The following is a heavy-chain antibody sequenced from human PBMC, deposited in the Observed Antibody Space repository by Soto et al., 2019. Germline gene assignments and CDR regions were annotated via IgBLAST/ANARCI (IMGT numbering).Heavy chain of an antibody. D-gene: IGHD3-3*01. V-gene: IGHV4-39*01. Sequence: KASETLSLTCSVFGGSISSSSHYWGWIRQAPGKGLEWIGSMSYSGSAYYNPSLKSRVTLFVDMSKNQVSLKLSSVTAADTAMYYCARGHGGITGFGAPGHFDYWGQGTRVTVSS. CDR3: ARGHGGITGFGAPGHFDY. J-gene: IGHJ4*02. CDR1: GGSISSSSHY. CDR2: MSYSGSA.